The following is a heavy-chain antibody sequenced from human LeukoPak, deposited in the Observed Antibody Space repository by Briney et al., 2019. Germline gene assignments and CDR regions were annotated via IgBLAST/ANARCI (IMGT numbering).Heavy chain of an antibody. V-gene: IGHV3-23*01. CDR2: VSGSGAST. CDR1: GFTFSNYA. Sequence: GGSLRLSCAATGFTFSNYAMNWVRQAPGKGLEWVSAVSGSGASTYYGDSVKGRFTISRDNSKNTLYLQVDSLRAEDTAVYYCAKGLEITLVRGTSWYFDLWGRGTLVTVSS. D-gene: IGHD3-10*01. J-gene: IGHJ2*01. CDR3: AKGLEITLVRGTSWYFDL.